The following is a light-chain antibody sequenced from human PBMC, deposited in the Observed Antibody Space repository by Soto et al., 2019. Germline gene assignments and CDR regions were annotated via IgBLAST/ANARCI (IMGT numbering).Light chain of an antibody. CDR1: QSISSW. CDR2: DAS. Sequence: DIQMTQSPSTLSASVGERVTITCRASQSISSWLAWYQQKPGKAPKLLIYDASSLESGVPSRFGGSRSGTEFTLTISSLQPDDFATYYCQQYNTYSPWTFGQGTKVDIK. J-gene: IGKJ1*01. CDR3: QQYNTYSPWT. V-gene: IGKV1-5*01.